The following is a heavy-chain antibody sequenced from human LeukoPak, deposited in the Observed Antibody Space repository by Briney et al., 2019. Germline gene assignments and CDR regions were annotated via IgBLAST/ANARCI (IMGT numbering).Heavy chain of an antibody. V-gene: IGHV5-51*01. D-gene: IGHD3-22*01. CDR2: IYPGDSDT. CDR1: GYSFTSYW. J-gene: IGHJ6*02. Sequence: GESLKISCKGSGYSFTSYWIGWVRQMPGKGLEWMGIIYPGDSDTRYSPSFQGQVTISADKSISTAYLQWSSLKASDTAMYYCARLSIVVVTDDYYGMDVWGQGTTVTVSS. CDR3: ARLSIVVVTDDYYGMDV.